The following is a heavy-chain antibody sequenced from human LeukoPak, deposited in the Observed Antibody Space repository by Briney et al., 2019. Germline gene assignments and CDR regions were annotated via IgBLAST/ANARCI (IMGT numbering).Heavy chain of an antibody. CDR1: GFTFSSYW. CDR3: KSGGAAPGSFDY. D-gene: IGHD1-1*01. Sequence: GGSLRLSCAASGFTFSSYWMSWMRQAPGKGLEWVANIKYDGNEEYYVDSVKGRFTISRDNAKNSLYLQLNGLRVEDTAVYYCKSGGAAPGSFDYWGQGTLVTVSP. V-gene: IGHV3-7*01. J-gene: IGHJ4*02. CDR2: IKYDGNEE.